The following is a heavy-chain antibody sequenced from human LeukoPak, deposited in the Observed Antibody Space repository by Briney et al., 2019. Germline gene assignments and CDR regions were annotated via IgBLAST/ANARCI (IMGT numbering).Heavy chain of an antibody. J-gene: IGHJ4*02. CDR3: ARDPPISAAGVYFDY. CDR1: GYTFTGYY. CDR2: INPNSGGT. D-gene: IGHD6-13*01. V-gene: IGHV1-2*02. Sequence: ASVKVSCKASGYTFTGYYMHWVRQAPGQGLEWMGWINPNSGGTNYAQKFQGRVTMTRDTSISTAYMELSRLRSDDTAVYYCARDPPISAAGVYFDYWGQGTLVTVSS.